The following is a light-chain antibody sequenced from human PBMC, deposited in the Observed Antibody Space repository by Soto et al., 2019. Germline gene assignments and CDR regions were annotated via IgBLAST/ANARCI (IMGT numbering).Light chain of an antibody. J-gene: IGKJ1*01. CDR3: QQRSNWRT. CDR2: DAS. CDR1: QSVSSN. Sequence: EIVMTQSPATLSVSPGERATLSCRASQSVSSNLAWYQQKPGQAPRLLIYDASNRATGIPARFSGSGPGTDFTLTISSLAPEDFAVYYCQQRSNWRTFGQGTKVDIK. V-gene: IGKV3D-11*02.